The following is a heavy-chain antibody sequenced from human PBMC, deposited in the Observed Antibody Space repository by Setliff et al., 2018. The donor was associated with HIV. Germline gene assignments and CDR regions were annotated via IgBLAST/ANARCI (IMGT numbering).Heavy chain of an antibody. Sequence: LRLSCAASGFTFSYYGIHWVRQAPGKGLEWVAVFWSNGYSKYYADSVKGRFTISRDNSQNTVYLQMDSVSAEDTAMYYCARDDDTSYAGRIFDFWGQGTLVTVSS. CDR3: ARDDDTSYAGRIFDF. CDR1: GFTFSYYG. V-gene: IGHV3-33*01. CDR2: FWSNGYSK. J-gene: IGHJ4*02. D-gene: IGHD3-22*01.